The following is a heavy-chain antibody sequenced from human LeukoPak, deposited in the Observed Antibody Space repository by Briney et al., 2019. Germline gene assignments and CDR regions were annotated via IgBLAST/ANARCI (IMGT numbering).Heavy chain of an antibody. CDR3: ARDGPTHYYYYGMDV. V-gene: IGHV3-7*03. CDR1: GFTFSSYG. CDR2: IKQDGSEK. J-gene: IGHJ6*04. Sequence: GGSLRLSCAASGFTFSSYGMHWVRQAPGKGLEWVANIKQDGSEKYHVDSVKGRFTISRDNAKNSLYLQMNSLRAEDTAVYYCARDGPTHYYYYGMDVWGKGTTVTVSS.